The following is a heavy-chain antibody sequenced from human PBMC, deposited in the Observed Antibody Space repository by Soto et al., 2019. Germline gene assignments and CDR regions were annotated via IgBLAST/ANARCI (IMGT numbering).Heavy chain of an antibody. Sequence: QSQLVQAGAEVKEPGASVKVSCKASGYSFTTSGITWVRQAPGQGLEWRGWISTYNGNTNYAQKLQDRVTLTTDTSTSTASMELRSLRAAYTAVYYCALRLYGDYDYWGQGPLVTVSS. J-gene: IGHJ4*02. CDR3: ALRLYGDYDY. D-gene: IGHD4-17*01. V-gene: IGHV1-18*01. CDR2: ISTYNGNT. CDR1: GYSFTTSG.